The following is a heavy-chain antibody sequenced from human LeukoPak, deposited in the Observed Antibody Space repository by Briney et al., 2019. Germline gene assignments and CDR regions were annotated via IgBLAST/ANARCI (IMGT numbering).Heavy chain of an antibody. CDR3: ARAPRTLAIFEYSFDY. J-gene: IGHJ4*02. Sequence: PSETLSLTCTVSGGSISSSSYYWGWIRQPPGKGPEWIGSIYYTGTTYYSPSLKSRVTISVDTSKNQFSLKLSSVTAADTAVYYCARAPRTLAIFEYSFDYWGQGTLVTVSS. V-gene: IGHV4-39*01. CDR1: GGSISSSSYY. D-gene: IGHD3-3*02. CDR2: IYYTGTT.